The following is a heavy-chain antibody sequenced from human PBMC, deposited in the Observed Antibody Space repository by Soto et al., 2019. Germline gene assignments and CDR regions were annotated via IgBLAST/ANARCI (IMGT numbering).Heavy chain of an antibody. Sequence: SETLSLTCTVSGGSISSYYWSWIRQPPGKGLEWIGYIYYSGSTNYNPSLKSRVTISVDTSKNQFSLKLSSVTAADTAVYYCARVGGGDDFWSGYYIDYWGQGTLVTVSS. V-gene: IGHV4-59*01. CDR1: GGSISSYY. CDR3: ARVGGGDDFWSGYYIDY. J-gene: IGHJ4*02. D-gene: IGHD3-3*01. CDR2: IYYSGST.